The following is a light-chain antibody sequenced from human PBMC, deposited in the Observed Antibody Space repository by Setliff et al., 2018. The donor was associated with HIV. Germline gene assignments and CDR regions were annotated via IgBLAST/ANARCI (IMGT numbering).Light chain of an antibody. Sequence: QSVLTQPASVSGSPGQSITISCTGTSSDVGAYKYVSWYQQHPGKAPKLMIYDVSNRPSGVSNRFSGSTSGNTASLTISGLQAEDEADYYCSSYTRSSTLFGGGTEVTVL. CDR3: SSYTRSSTL. CDR2: DVS. CDR1: SSDVGAYKY. J-gene: IGLJ2*01. V-gene: IGLV2-14*03.